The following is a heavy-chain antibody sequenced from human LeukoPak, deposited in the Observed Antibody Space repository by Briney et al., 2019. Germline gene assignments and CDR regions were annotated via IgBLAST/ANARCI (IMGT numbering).Heavy chain of an antibody. J-gene: IGHJ4*02. CDR2: INPNSGGT. V-gene: IGHV1-2*02. D-gene: IGHD3-3*01. Sequence: ASVKVSCKASGYTFTGYYMHWVRQAPGQGLEWMGWINPNSGGTNYAQKFQGRVTMTRDTSISTAYMELNRLRSDDTAVYYCARGYDFWSGYYYYYFDYWGQGTLVTVSS. CDR1: GYTFTGYY. CDR3: ARGYDFWSGYYYYYFDY.